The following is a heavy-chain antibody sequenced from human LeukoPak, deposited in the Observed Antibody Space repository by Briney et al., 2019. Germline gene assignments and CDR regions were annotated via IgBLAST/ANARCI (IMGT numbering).Heavy chain of an antibody. CDR1: GFTFSSYS. CDR3: AGSFGWDAFDI. D-gene: IGHD3-16*01. Sequence: GGSLRLSCAASGFTFSSYSMNWVRQAPGKGLEWGSYISSSSRTIYYADSVKGRFTISRDNAKNSLYLQMNSLRAEDTAVYYCAGSFGWDAFDIWGQGTMVTVSS. V-gene: IGHV3-48*01. J-gene: IGHJ3*02. CDR2: ISSSSRTI.